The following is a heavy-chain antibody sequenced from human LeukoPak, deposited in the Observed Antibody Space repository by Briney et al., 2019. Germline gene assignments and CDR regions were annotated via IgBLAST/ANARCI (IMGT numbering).Heavy chain of an antibody. CDR2: LSGSGGST. CDR3: AKDLTIFGVVLIVLEDDY. CDR1: GFTFSSYA. D-gene: IGHD3-3*01. Sequence: PGGSLRLSCVASGFTFSSYAMSWVRQAPGKGLEWVSTLSGSGGSTYYADSVKGRFTISRDNSKNTLYLQMNSLRAEDTAVYYCAKDLTIFGVVLIVLEDDYWGQGTLVTVSS. V-gene: IGHV3-23*01. J-gene: IGHJ4*02.